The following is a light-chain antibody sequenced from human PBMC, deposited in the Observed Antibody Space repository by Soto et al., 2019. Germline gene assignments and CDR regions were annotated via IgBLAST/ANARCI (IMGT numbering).Light chain of an antibody. CDR1: HTISTY. CDR2: AAS. V-gene: IGKV1-39*01. J-gene: IGKJ2*01. Sequence: DIQMTQSPSSLSASVGDKVTISCRTSHTISTYLNWYQQTPGKAPRLLIYAASSLQGGVPSRFSGSGSGKDFTLTISSLQPEDSATYHCQQSYSTPYTFGQGTNLEI. CDR3: QQSYSTPYT.